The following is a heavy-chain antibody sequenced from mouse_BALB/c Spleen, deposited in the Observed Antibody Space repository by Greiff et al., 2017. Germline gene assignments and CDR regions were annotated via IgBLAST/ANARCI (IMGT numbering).Heavy chain of an antibody. V-gene: IGHV1-4*02. J-gene: IGHJ4*01. Sequence: VQLQQSAAELARPGASVKMSCKASGYTFTSYTMHWVKQRPGQGLEWIGYINPSSGYTEYNQKFKDKTTLTADKSSSTAYMQLSSLTSEDSAVYYCARVAYDYERAMDDWGQGTSVTVSS. D-gene: IGHD2-4*01. CDR2: INPSSGYT. CDR3: ARVAYDYERAMDD. CDR1: GYTFTSYT.